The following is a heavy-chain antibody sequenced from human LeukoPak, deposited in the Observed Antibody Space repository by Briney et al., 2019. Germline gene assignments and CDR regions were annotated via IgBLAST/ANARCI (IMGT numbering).Heavy chain of an antibody. CDR1: GGSISSYY. Sequence: SETLSLTCTVSGGSISSYYWSWIRQPPGKGLEWIGYIYYSGSTNYNPSLKSRVTISIDTSKNQFSLKLSSVTAADTAVYYCARVRCWAPDSFDIWGQGTMVTVSS. CDR3: ARVRCWAPDSFDI. V-gene: IGHV4-59*01. CDR2: IYYSGST. J-gene: IGHJ3*02. D-gene: IGHD4/OR15-4a*01.